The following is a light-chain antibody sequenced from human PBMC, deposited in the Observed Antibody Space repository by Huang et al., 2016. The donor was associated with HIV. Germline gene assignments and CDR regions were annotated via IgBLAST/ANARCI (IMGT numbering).Light chain of an antibody. CDR2: GAS. V-gene: IGKV3-20*01. CDR3: QQYDNSPWT. J-gene: IGKJ1*01. Sequence: ETVLTQSPGTLSLSPGERATLSCRASQGISSSHLAWYQQKPGQAPRLLIYGASSRATGLPDRFSGSGSGTDFTLTISRLEPEDLAVYFCQQYDNSPWTFGQGTKVEVK. CDR1: QGISSSH.